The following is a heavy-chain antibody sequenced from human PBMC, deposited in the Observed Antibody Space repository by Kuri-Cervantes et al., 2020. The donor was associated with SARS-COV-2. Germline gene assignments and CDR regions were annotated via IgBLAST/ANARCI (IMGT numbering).Heavy chain of an antibody. CDR1: GFTFSSFA. V-gene: IGHV3-23*01. Sequence: LSLTCAASGFTFSSFAMTWVRLTPGKGLEWVSIISDSGAVTYYADSVKGRFTISRDNSKNTLSLQMNSLRAEDTAVYYCARARTIAAHPENWFDPWGQGTLVTVSS. D-gene: IGHD6-6*01. CDR2: ISDSGAVT. J-gene: IGHJ5*02. CDR3: ARARTIAAHPENWFDP.